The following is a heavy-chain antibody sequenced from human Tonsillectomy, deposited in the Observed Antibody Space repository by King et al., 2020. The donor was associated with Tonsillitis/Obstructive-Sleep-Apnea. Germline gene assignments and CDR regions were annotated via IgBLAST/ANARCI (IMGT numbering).Heavy chain of an antibody. CDR3: ARTYITIFGVVITSYYFDY. V-gene: IGHV4-39*01. D-gene: IGHD3-3*01. CDR2: IYYSGST. J-gene: IGHJ4*02. Sequence: QLQESGPGLVKPSETLSLTCTVSGGSISSSSYYWGWIRQPPGKGLEWIGSIYYSGSTYYNPSLKSRVTISVDTSKNQFSLKLSSVTAADTAVYYCARTYITIFGVVITSYYFDYWGQGTLVTVSS. CDR1: GGSISSSSYY.